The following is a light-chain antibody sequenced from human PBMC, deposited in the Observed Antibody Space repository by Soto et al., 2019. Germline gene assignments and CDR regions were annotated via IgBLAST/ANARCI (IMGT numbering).Light chain of an antibody. CDR3: QQYNNLPIT. V-gene: IGKV1-33*01. CDR2: DAS. J-gene: IGKJ5*01. Sequence: DIQMTQSPSSLSASVGDRITITCQASQDTRNYLNWYQEKPGKAPKLLIYDASNLEKGVPSRLSGSGFGTDFTFTISSLQPEDIATYYCQQYNNLPITFGQGTRLEIK. CDR1: QDTRNY.